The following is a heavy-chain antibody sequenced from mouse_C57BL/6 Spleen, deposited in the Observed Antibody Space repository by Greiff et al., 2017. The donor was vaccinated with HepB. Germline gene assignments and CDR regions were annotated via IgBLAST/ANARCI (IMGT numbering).Heavy chain of an antibody. D-gene: IGHD1-1*01. J-gene: IGHJ4*01. CDR3: ARGGYYYGSRGYAMDD. Sequence: QVQLQQSGAELVRPGTSVKMSCKASGYTFTNYWIGWAKQRPGHGLEWIGDIYPGGGYTNYNEKFKGKATLTADKSSSTAYMQFSSVTSQDSAIYYCARGGYYYGSRGYAMDDWGQGTSVTVSS. CDR2: IYPGGGYT. V-gene: IGHV1-63*01. CDR1: GYTFTNYW.